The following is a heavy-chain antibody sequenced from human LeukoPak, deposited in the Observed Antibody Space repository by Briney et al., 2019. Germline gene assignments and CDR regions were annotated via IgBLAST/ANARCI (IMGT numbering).Heavy chain of an antibody. J-gene: IGHJ4*02. CDR3: ARTSFGEDPFDY. CDR1: GFTFSSYW. D-gene: IGHD3-10*01. Sequence: GGSLRLSCAASGFTFSSYWMHWVRQAPGKGLVWVSRINSDGSSISYADSVKGRFTISRDNAKNTLYLQMNSLRAEDTAVYYCARTSFGEDPFDYWGQGTLVTVSS. CDR2: INSDGSSI. V-gene: IGHV3-74*01.